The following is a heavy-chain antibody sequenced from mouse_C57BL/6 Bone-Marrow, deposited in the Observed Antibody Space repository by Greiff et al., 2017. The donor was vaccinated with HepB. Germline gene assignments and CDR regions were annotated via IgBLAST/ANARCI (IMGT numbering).Heavy chain of an antibody. V-gene: IGHV6-3*01. Sequence: EVMLVESGGGLVQPGGSMKLSCVASGFTFSNYWMNWVRQSPEKGLEWVAQIRLKSDNYATHYAESVKGRFTISRDDSKSSVYLQMNNLRAEDTGIYYCTGGGYGDYFDYWGQGTTLTVSS. CDR3: TGGGYGDYFDY. CDR2: IRLKSDNYAT. D-gene: IGHD2-2*01. J-gene: IGHJ2*01. CDR1: GFTFSNYW.